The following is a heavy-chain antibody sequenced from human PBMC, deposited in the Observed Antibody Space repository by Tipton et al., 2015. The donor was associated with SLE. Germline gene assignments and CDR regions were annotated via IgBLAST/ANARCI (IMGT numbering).Heavy chain of an antibody. Sequence: TLSLTCTVSGGSITNYYWCWIRQPPGKGLEWIGYVYFSGTTNYNPSLMSRVFISVNTSKKQLSLRLTSVTAADTAVYYCATLGGSGRWYYYYMDVWGKGTTLTVSS. CDR3: ATLGGSGRWYYYYMDV. J-gene: IGHJ6*03. D-gene: IGHD2-15*01. CDR2: VYFSGTT. CDR1: GGSITNYY. V-gene: IGHV4-59*07.